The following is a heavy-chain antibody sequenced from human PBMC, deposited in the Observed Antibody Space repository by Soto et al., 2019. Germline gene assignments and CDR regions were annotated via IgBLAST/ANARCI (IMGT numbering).Heavy chain of an antibody. CDR1: GFTFSSYA. CDR3: AKDKVAEGDFYYGMDV. Sequence: GGSLRLSCAASGFTFSSYAMSWVRQAPGKGLEWVSAISGSGGSTYYADSVKGRFTISRDNSKNTLYLQMNSLRAEDTAVYYCAKDKVAEGDFYYGMDVWGQGTTVTVSS. CDR2: ISGSGGST. J-gene: IGHJ6*02. D-gene: IGHD2-15*01. V-gene: IGHV3-23*01.